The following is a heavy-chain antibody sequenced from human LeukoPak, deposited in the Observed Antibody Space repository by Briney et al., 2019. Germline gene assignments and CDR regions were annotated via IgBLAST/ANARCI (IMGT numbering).Heavy chain of an antibody. CDR1: GFTFSSYE. CDR3: AREQWELPHDY. V-gene: IGHV3-48*03. CDR2: ISSSGSTI. D-gene: IGHD1-26*01. J-gene: IGHJ4*02. Sequence: PGGSLRLSCAASGFTFSSYEMNWVRQAPGKGLEWVSYISSSGSTIYYADSVKGRFTISRDNAKNSLYLQMNSLRAEDTALYYCAREQWELPHDYWGQGTLVTVSS.